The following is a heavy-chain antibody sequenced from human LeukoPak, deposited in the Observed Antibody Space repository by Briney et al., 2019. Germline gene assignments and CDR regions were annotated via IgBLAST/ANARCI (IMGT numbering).Heavy chain of an antibody. J-gene: IGHJ4*02. CDR2: IYTSGST. V-gene: IGHV4-61*02. D-gene: IGHD4-17*01. CDR1: GGSISSGSYY. Sequence: SETLSLTCTVSGGSISSGSYYWSWIRQPAGKGLEWIGRIYTSGSTNYNPSLKSRVTISVDTSKNQFSLKLSSVTAADTAVYYCARVLDYGDFFDYWGQGTLVTVSS. CDR3: ARVLDYGDFFDY.